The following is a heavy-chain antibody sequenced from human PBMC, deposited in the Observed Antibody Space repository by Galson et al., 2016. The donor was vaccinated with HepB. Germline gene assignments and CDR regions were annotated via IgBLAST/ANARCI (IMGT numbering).Heavy chain of an antibody. CDR3: ARQAFTNWNPFDY. V-gene: IGHV3-33*01. CDR1: GFTLSSYG. J-gene: IGHJ4*02. D-gene: IGHD1-1*01. Sequence: SLRLSCAASGFTLSSYGIHWVRQAPGKGLEWVAVLWYDGVNTYYADSVKGRFTISRDNPKNPLYRQMNSLRAEDTAVYYCARQAFTNWNPFDYWGQGTLVTVSS. CDR2: LWYDGVNT.